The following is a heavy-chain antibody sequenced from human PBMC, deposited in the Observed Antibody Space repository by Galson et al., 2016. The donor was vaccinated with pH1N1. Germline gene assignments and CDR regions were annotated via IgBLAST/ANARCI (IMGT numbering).Heavy chain of an antibody. J-gene: IGHJ3*01. Sequence: SLRLSCADSGFTFSTYWMTWVRQIPGKGLQWLANIKQDGSEKHYVDSVKVRFTISRDNAKNSLYLQMNSLRAEDTAVYYCARERAGAFHLWGQGTMVIVSS. CDR2: IKQDGSEK. CDR3: ARERAGAFHL. V-gene: IGHV3-7*01. CDR1: GFTFSTYW.